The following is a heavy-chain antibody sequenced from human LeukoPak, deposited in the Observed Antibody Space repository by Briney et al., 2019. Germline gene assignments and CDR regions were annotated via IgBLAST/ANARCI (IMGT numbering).Heavy chain of an antibody. CDR2: INHSGST. Sequence: ETLSLTCAVYGGSFSGYYWSWIRQPPGKGLEWIGEINHSGSTNYNPSLKSRVTISVDTSKNQFSLKLSSVTAADTAVYYCALECSSTSCYPYYFDYRGQGTLVTVSS. CDR1: GGSFSGYY. CDR3: ALECSSTSCYPYYFDY. V-gene: IGHV4-34*01. J-gene: IGHJ4*02. D-gene: IGHD2-2*01.